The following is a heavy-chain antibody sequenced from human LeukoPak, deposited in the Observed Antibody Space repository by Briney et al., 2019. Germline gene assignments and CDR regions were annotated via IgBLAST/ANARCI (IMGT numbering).Heavy chain of an antibody. D-gene: IGHD6-13*01. CDR2: ISYDGKNK. CDR1: GFTFSSYP. J-gene: IGHJ4*02. CDR3: ARGRYSSNWYLMNIDS. V-gene: IGHV3-30*04. Sequence: GGPLRLSCAASGFTFSSYPMHWVRQAPGKGLEWVAIISYDGKNKFYADSVKGRFTISRDYSKNTLYLQMNSLRAEDTAVHYCARGRYSSNWYLMNIDSWGQGTLVTVSS.